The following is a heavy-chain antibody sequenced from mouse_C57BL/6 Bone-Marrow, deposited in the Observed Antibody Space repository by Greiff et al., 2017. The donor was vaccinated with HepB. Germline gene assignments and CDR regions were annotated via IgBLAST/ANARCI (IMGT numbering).Heavy chain of an antibody. Sequence: DVQLQESGPGLVKPSQSLSLTCSVTGYSITSGYYWNWIRQFPGNKLEWMGYISYDGSNNYNPSLKNRISITRDTSKNQFFLKLNSVTTEDTATYYCARERGYYYGSSWGQGTLVTVSA. D-gene: IGHD1-1*01. J-gene: IGHJ3*01. CDR1: GYSITSGYY. CDR2: ISYDGSN. CDR3: ARERGYYYGSS. V-gene: IGHV3-6*01.